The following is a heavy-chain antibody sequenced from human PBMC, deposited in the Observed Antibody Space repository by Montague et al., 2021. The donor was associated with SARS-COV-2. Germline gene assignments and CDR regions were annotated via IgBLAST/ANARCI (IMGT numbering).Heavy chain of an antibody. Sequence: LSLSLSASGFTFRSYGMSWVRQAPGKGLEWVSGITGSGGSTYYADSVKGRFTTSRDNSKNTLYLQMNSLRAEDTAVYYCAKGYYYDTSGYLHPFDYWGRGTLVTVSS. CDR1: GFTFRSYG. V-gene: IGHV3-23*01. CDR3: AKGYYYDTSGYLHPFDY. D-gene: IGHD3-22*01. CDR2: ITGSGGST. J-gene: IGHJ4*02.